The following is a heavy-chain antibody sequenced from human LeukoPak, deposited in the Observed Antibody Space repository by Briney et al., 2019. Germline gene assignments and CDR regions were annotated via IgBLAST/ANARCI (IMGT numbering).Heavy chain of an antibody. CDR3: ARVAPYSSSKVTWFDY. CDR2: INPNSGGT. V-gene: IGHV1-2*02. D-gene: IGHD6-6*01. CDR1: GYTFTGHY. Sequence: ASVEVSCKASGYTFTGHYMHWVRQAPGQGLEWMGWINPNSGGTNYAQKFQGRVTMTRDTSISTAYMELSRLRSDDTAVYYCARVAPYSSSKVTWFDYWGQGTLVTVSS. J-gene: IGHJ4*02.